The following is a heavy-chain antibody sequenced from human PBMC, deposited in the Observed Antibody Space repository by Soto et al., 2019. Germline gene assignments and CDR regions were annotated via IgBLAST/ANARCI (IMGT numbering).Heavy chain of an antibody. D-gene: IGHD4-17*01. V-gene: IGHV4-39*01. CDR1: GVTIISSGYY. CDR2: IYYSGST. Sequence: ASETLSLTCAVSGVTIISSGYYWGWIRKPPGKGLEWIGTIYYSGSTYYNPSLKSRVTISVDTSKNQFSLKLSSVTAADTAVYYCARQFSVYGDYGRYFDFWGQGTLVTVSS. CDR3: ARQFSVYGDYGRYFDF. J-gene: IGHJ4*02.